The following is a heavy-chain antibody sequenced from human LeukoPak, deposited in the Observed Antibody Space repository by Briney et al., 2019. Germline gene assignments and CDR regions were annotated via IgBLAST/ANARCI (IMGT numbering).Heavy chain of an antibody. CDR2: VYNSGST. D-gene: IGHD6-13*01. J-gene: IGHJ4*02. CDR1: GGSISSYY. CDR3: ARGENRWSRFDY. Sequence: SETLSLTCTVSGGSISSYYWSWIRQPPGKGLEWIGYVYNSGSTNNNPSLKSRVTISVDTSKNQFSLKLTSVIAADTAVYYCARGENRWSRFDYWGQGTLVTVSS. V-gene: IGHV4-59*01.